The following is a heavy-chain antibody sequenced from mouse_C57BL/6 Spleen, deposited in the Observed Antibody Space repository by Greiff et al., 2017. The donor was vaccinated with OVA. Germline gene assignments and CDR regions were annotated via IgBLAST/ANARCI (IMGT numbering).Heavy chain of an antibody. D-gene: IGHD1-1*01. V-gene: IGHV1-80*01. Sequence: VQVVESGAELVKPGASVKISCKASGYAFSSYWMNWVKQRPGKGLEWIGQIYPGDGDTNYNGKFKGKGTLTADKSSSTAYMQLSSLTSEDSAVYFCARDYYGSSYVHWGQGTTLTVSS. CDR1: GYAFSSYW. CDR3: ARDYYGSSYVH. J-gene: IGHJ2*01. CDR2: IYPGDGDT.